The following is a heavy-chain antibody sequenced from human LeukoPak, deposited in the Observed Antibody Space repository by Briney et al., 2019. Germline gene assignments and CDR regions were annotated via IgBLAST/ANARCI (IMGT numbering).Heavy chain of an antibody. Sequence: SETLSLTCAVYGGSFSGYYWSWIRQPPGKGLEWIGEINHNGDTNYNPSLKSRVTISVDTSKNQFSLKLSSVTAADTAVYYCARARKFNYDFWSGYYTGPLDYWGQGTLVTVSS. CDR2: INHNGDT. CDR3: ARARKFNYDFWSGYYTGPLDY. D-gene: IGHD3-3*01. CDR1: GGSFSGYY. J-gene: IGHJ4*02. V-gene: IGHV4-34*01.